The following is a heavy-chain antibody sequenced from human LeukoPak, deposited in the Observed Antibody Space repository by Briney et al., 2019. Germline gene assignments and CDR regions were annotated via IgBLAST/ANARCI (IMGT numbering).Heavy chain of an antibody. V-gene: IGHV3-21*06. Sequence: GGSLRLSCAASGFSFSGYSMNWVRQAPGKGLEWVSSIGSRSSYIYYADSLKGRFTISRDNAKNSLHLQMKGLRVEDTAVYYCARGAFDYPGRDYFDYWGQGTQVTVSS. D-gene: IGHD3-9*01. CDR1: GFSFSGYS. CDR3: ARGAFDYPGRDYFDY. J-gene: IGHJ4*02. CDR2: IGSRSSYI.